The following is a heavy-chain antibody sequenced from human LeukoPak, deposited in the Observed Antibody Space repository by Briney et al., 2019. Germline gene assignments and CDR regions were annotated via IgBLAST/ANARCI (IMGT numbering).Heavy chain of an antibody. CDR2: LWYDGSNE. V-gene: IGHV3-33*06. J-gene: IGHJ4*02. CDR3: AKDPFVYYGWYFDY. D-gene: IGHD4-17*01. Sequence: SGGSLRLSWVASGFTFRSYGMHWDRQAPGKGLEWLSLLWYDGSNEYYADSVKGRFTISRDNSKNTLYLQMNSLRAEDTAVYYCAKDPFVYYGWYFDYWGQGTLVTVSS. CDR1: GFTFRSYG.